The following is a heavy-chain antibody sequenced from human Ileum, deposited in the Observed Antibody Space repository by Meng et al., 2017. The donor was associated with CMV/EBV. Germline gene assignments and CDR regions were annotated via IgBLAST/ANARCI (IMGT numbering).Heavy chain of an antibody. D-gene: IGHD3-10*01. CDR1: GFTFSSYA. CDR2: ISGSGGST. J-gene: IGHJ5*02. CDR3: AQERVILGVTGWFDP. Sequence: ESLKIPCAASGFTFSSYAMSWVRQAPGKGLEWVSAISGSGGSTYYADSVKGRFTISRDNAKNLLFLQVNSLRAEDTAVYYCAQERVILGVTGWFDPWGQGTLVTVSS. V-gene: IGHV3-23*01.